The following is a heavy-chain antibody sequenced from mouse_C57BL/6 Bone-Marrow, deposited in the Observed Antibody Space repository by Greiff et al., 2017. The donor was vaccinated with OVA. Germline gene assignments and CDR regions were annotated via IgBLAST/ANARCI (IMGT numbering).Heavy chain of an antibody. V-gene: IGHV1-72*01. Sequence: VQLQQPGAELVKPGASVRLSCKASGYTFTSYWMHWVRQGPGRGLEWIGRIDPNTGGTKYNEKFTSKATLIVDKPTSTAYMQLRSLAAADSEVCDCARVYDGWGFAYWGQGTLVTVSA. CDR3: ARVYDGWGFAY. CDR2: IDPNTGGT. CDR1: GYTFTSYW. D-gene: IGHD2-1*01. J-gene: IGHJ3*01.